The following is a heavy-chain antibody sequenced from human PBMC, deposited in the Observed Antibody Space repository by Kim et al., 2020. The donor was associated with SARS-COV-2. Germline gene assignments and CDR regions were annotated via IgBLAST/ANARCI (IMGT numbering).Heavy chain of an antibody. J-gene: IGHJ4*01. Sequence: GGSLRLSCAASGFTFSSYGMHWVRQAPGKGLEWVSVICIDGSKNNYYDFAHGCSITIREYTNNTLVHLKNRRGAEATAAYYCGGGEFGVTSDFDCRG. D-gene: IGHD3-16*01. CDR3: GGGEFGVTSDFDC. CDR2: ICIDGSKN. V-gene: IGHV3-33*02. CDR1: GFTFSSYG.